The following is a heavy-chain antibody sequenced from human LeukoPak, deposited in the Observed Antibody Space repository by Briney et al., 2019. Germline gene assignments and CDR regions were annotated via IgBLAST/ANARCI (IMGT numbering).Heavy chain of an antibody. CDR3: ARHYAGYDSNGYYSTEGAFDI. CDR1: GGSISSYY. J-gene: IGHJ3*02. V-gene: IGHV4-59*08. D-gene: IGHD3-22*01. CDR2: IYYTGST. Sequence: SETLSLTCTVSGGSISSYYWSWIRQPPGKGLEWIGYIYYTGSTNYNPSLKSRVTILVDTSKNQFSLKLSSVTAADTAVYYCARHYAGYDSNGYYSTEGAFDIWGQGTMVTVSS.